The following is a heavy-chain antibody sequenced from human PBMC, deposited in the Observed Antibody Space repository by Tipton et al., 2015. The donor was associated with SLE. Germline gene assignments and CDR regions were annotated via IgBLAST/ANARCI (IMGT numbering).Heavy chain of an antibody. J-gene: IGHJ3*02. CDR1: GGSISSGGYY. V-gene: IGHV4-39*07. D-gene: IGHD6-13*01. Sequence: TLSLTCTVSGGSISSGGYYWGWIRQPPGKGLEWIGSIYYSGSTYYNPSLKSRVTISVDTSKNQFSLKLSSVTAADTAVYYCARGDSSWYYSQAFDIWGQGTMVTVSS. CDR2: IYYSGST. CDR3: ARGDSSWYYSQAFDI.